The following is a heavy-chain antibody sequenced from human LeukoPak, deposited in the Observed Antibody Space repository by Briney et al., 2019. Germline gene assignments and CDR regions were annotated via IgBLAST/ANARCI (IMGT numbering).Heavy chain of an antibody. CDR3: ARSDADGWDS. CDR2: INHSGRT. D-gene: IGHD4-17*01. J-gene: IGHJ4*02. CDR1: GGSFNGYY. Sequence: SETLSLTCAVYGGSFNGYYWSWIRQPPGKGLEWIGEINHSGRTNYNPSLKSRVTISVGTSKNQFSLNLNSVSAADSAVYYCARSDADGWDSWGQGALVTVSS. V-gene: IGHV4-34*01.